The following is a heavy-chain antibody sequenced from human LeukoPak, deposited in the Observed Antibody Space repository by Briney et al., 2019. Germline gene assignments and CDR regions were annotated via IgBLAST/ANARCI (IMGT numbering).Heavy chain of an antibody. J-gene: IGHJ3*02. CDR1: GWSFSGYY. D-gene: IGHD4-17*01. V-gene: IGHV4-34*01. CDR3: ARDGYGDYLYAFDI. Sequence: KPSETLSLTCAVYGWSFSGYYWSWIRPPPGKGVEWIGEINHSGSTNYNPSLKSRVTMSVDTSKNQFSLKLSSVTAADTAVYHCARDGYGDYLYAFDIWGQGTMVTVSS. CDR2: INHSGST.